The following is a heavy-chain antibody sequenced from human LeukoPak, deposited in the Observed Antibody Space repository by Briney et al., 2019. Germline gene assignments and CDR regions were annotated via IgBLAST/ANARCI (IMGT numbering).Heavy chain of an antibody. Sequence: ASVKVSCKVSGYTLTELSMHWVRQAPGKGLEWMGGFDPEDGETIYAQKFQGRVTMTEDTSTDTAYMELSSLRSEDTAVYYRATVKYYDILTGYYSSPYYFDYWGQGTLVTVSS. CDR2: FDPEDGET. D-gene: IGHD3-9*01. J-gene: IGHJ4*02. CDR1: GYTLTELS. V-gene: IGHV1-24*01. CDR3: ATVKYYDILTGYYSSPYYFDY.